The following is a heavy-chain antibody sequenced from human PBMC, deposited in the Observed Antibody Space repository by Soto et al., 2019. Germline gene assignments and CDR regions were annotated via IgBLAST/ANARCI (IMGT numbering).Heavy chain of an antibody. D-gene: IGHD3-22*01. V-gene: IGHV4-59*01. Sequence: SETLSLTCTGSGGSISSYYWSWIRQPPGKGLEWIGYIYYSGSTNYNPSLKSRVTISVDTSKNQFSLKLSSVTAADTAVYYCAREPHYYYDSSGYHLNAFDIWGQGTMVTVSS. CDR1: GGSISSYY. CDR2: IYYSGST. J-gene: IGHJ3*02. CDR3: AREPHYYYDSSGYHLNAFDI.